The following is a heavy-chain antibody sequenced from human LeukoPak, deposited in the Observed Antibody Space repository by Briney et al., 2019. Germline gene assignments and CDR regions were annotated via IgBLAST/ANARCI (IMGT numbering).Heavy chain of an antibody. D-gene: IGHD1-26*01. Sequence: SETLSLTCSVSGGSISSNYWSWIRQPPGKELEWIGYLYYSGSTNYNPSLKSRVTISVDTSKDQFSLNLTSVTAADAAVYYCARGISGNYYAVDIWGQGTMVTVSS. CDR2: LYYSGST. J-gene: IGHJ3*02. CDR1: GGSISSNY. CDR3: ARGISGNYYAVDI. V-gene: IGHV4-59*01.